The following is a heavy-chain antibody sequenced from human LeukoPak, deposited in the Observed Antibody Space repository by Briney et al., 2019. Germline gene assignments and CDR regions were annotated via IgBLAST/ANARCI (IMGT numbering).Heavy chain of an antibody. J-gene: IGHJ4*02. CDR2: ISYDGSNK. D-gene: IGHD5-18*01. V-gene: IGHV3-30*03. CDR3: ARGAMVLFY. Sequence: PGGSLRLSCAASGFTFSSYGMHWVRQAPGKGLEWVAVISYDGSNKYYADSVKGRFTISRDNSKNTLYLQMNSLRAEDTAVYYCARGAMVLFYWGQGTLVTVSS. CDR1: GFTFSSYG.